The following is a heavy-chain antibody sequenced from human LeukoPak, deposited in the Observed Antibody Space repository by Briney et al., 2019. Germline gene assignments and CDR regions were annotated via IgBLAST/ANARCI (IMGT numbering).Heavy chain of an antibody. CDR2: IKQDGSEK. CDR1: GFTFSSYW. Sequence: GGSLRLSCAASGFTFSSYWMSWVRQAPGKGLEWVANIKQDGSEKYYVDSVKGRFTISRDNAKNSLYLQMNSLRTEDTAVYYCAKDPRPFDAFDIWGQGTMVTVSS. J-gene: IGHJ3*02. CDR3: AKDPRPFDAFDI. V-gene: IGHV3-7*05.